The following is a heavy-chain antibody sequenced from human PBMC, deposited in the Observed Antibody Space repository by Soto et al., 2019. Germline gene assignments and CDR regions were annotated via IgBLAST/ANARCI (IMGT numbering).Heavy chain of an antibody. CDR1: GGSISSYY. CDR2: IYYSGST. V-gene: IGHV4-59*08. J-gene: IGHJ6*03. Sequence: QVQLQESGPGLVKPSETLSLTCTVSGGSISSYYWSWIRQPPGKGLEWIGYIYYSGSTNYNPSLKSRVTISVDTSKNQFSLKLSSVTAADTAVYYCARRQETLGPYYYYYMDVWGKGTTVTVSS. D-gene: IGHD1-26*01. CDR3: ARRQETLGPYYYYYMDV.